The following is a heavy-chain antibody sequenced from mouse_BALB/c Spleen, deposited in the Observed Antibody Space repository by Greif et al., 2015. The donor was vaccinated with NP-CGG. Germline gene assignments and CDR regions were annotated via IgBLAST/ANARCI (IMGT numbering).Heavy chain of an antibody. CDR3: ARGATAMYYFDY. V-gene: IGHV2-2*02. Sequence: QVQLKQSGPGLVQPSQSLSITCTVSGFSLTSYGVHWVRQSPGKGLEWLGVIWSGGSTDYNAAFISRLSISKDNSKSQVFFKMNRLQANDTAIYYCARGATAMYYFDYWGQGTTLTVSS. CDR1: GFSLTSYG. CDR2: IWSGGST. J-gene: IGHJ2*01. D-gene: IGHD1-2*01.